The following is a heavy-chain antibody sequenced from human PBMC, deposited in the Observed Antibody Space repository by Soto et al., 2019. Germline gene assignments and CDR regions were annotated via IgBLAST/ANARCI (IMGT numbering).Heavy chain of an antibody. CDR3: ARRAAMPEVYYYYYGMDV. V-gene: IGHV4-39*01. Sequence: PSETLSLTCTVSGGSISSSSYYWSWIRQPPGKGLEWIGSIYYSGSTYYNPSLKSRVTISVDTSKNQFSLKLSSVTAADTAVYYCARRAAMPEVYYYYYGMDVWGQGTTVT. D-gene: IGHD2-2*01. CDR1: GGSISSSSYY. J-gene: IGHJ6*02. CDR2: IYYSGST.